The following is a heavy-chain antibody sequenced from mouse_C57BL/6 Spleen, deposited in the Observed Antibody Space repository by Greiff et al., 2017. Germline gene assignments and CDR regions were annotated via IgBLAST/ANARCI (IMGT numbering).Heavy chain of an antibody. D-gene: IGHD1-1*01. CDR3: ARAGMGTVPWYFDV. V-gene: IGHV1-53*01. Sequence: QVQLQQPGTELVKPGASVKLSCKASGYTFTSYWMHWVKQRPGQGLEWIGNINPSNGGTNYNEKFKSKATLTVDKASSTAYMQLSSLTAEDSAVYYCARAGMGTVPWYFDVWGTGTTVTVSS. CDR2: INPSNGGT. CDR1: GYTFTSYW. J-gene: IGHJ1*03.